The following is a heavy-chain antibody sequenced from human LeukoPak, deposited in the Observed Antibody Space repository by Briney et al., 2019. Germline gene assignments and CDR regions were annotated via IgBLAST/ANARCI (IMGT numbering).Heavy chain of an antibody. CDR1: GFSFSNYG. V-gene: IGHV3-30*02. CDR2: IRYDGSNK. D-gene: IGHD2-15*01. CDR3: ARARPAGGAFDI. J-gene: IGHJ3*02. Sequence: AGGSLRLSCTASGFSFSNYGMHWVRQAPGKGLEWVAFIRYDGSNKYYADSVKGRFTISRDNSKNTLYLQMNSLRAEDTAVYYCARARPAGGAFDIWGQGTMVTVSS.